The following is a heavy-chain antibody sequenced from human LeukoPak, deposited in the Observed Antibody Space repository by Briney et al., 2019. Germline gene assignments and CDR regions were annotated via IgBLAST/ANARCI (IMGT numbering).Heavy chain of an antibody. J-gene: IGHJ5*02. CDR3: AKDRMTTVRTYDWWFDP. Sequence: GGSLRLSCAASGFTFSSYGMHWVRQAPGKGLEWVSFIRYDGSNKYYADSVKGRFTISRDNSKNTLYLQMNSLRAEDTAVYYCAKDRMTTVRTYDWWFDPWGQGTLVTVSS. D-gene: IGHD4-11*01. CDR1: GFTFSSYG. V-gene: IGHV3-30*02. CDR2: IRYDGSNK.